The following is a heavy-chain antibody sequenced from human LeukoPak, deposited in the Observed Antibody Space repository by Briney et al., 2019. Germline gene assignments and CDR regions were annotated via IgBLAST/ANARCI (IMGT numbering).Heavy chain of an antibody. V-gene: IGHV1-46*01. J-gene: IGHJ4*02. D-gene: IGHD2-2*01. CDR1: GYTFTDYY. Sequence: ASVKVSCKASGYTFTDYYIHWVRQATGQGLEWMGMINPSGGSTSYAQKFQGRVTMTRDTSTSTVYMDLNSLRSEDTAVYFCARSIRGCSSSPCYEDYWGQGTLVTVSS. CDR3: ARSIRGCSSSPCYEDY. CDR2: INPSGGST.